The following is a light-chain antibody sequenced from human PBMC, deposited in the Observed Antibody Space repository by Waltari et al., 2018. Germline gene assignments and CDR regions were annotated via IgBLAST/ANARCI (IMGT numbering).Light chain of an antibody. Sequence: QSVLTQPPSVSAAPGQRVTISCSGSRSDLGTNYVSWYHQPPGTAPKPPIFDNNKRPSGIPDRFSGSKSGTSATLGITGLQTGDEADYYCATWDSRLTSYVFGTGTRVTVL. CDR3: ATWDSRLTSYV. J-gene: IGLJ1*01. CDR2: DNN. CDR1: RSDLGTNY. V-gene: IGLV1-51*01.